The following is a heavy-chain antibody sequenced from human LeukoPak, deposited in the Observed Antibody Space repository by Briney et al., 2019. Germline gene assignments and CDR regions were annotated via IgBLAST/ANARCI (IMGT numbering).Heavy chain of an antibody. V-gene: IGHV4-39*07. D-gene: IGHD6-13*01. Sequence: PSETLSLTCTVSGGSISSSSYYWGWIRQPPGKGLEWIGSIYYSGSTYYNPSLKSRVTISVDTSKNQFSLKLSSVTAADTAVYYCARGGSSWSLPKDYFDYWGQGTLVTVSS. J-gene: IGHJ4*02. CDR2: IYYSGST. CDR1: GGSISSSSYY. CDR3: ARGGSSWSLPKDYFDY.